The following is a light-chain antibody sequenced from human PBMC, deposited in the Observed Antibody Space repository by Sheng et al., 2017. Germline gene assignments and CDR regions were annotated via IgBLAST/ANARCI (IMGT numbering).Light chain of an antibody. Sequence: EVVLTQSPATLSLSLGERATLSCRASLTVSNFLAWYQHKPGQTPRLLIYDASNRAPGIPARFSGSRSGTDFTLTISGLEPEDFAVYYCQQRDNWPLTFGGGTRVEI. CDR3: QQRDNWPLT. CDR1: LTVSNF. CDR2: DAS. J-gene: IGKJ4*01. V-gene: IGKV3-11*01.